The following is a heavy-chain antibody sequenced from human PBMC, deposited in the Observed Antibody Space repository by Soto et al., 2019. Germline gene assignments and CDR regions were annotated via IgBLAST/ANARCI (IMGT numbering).Heavy chain of an antibody. CDR1: GFTLPTFG. CDR3: AKDLQAYGDYNYYYYGMDV. D-gene: IGHD4-17*01. CDR2: ISYNGHNK. V-gene: IGHV3-30*18. Sequence: QVQLVESGGGVVQPGGSLRLSCKASGFTLPTFGLHWAGQAQGKGLGWLALISYNGHNKYYSDSVKGRFTISRDNYKNTLSLQMNSLRAEDTAVYYCAKDLQAYGDYNYYYYGMDVWGQGTTVSVSS. J-gene: IGHJ6*02.